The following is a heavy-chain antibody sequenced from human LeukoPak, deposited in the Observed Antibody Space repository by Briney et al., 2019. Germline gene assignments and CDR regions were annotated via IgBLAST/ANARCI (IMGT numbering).Heavy chain of an antibody. CDR1: GGSISSYY. Sequence: PSENLSLTCTVSGGSISSYYWSWIRQPPGKGLEWIGYIYYSGSTNYNPSLKSRVTISVDTSNNQFSLKLSSVTAADTAVYYCARVISGTVTTEYFDLWGRGTLVTVSS. D-gene: IGHD4-17*01. CDR2: IYYSGST. V-gene: IGHV4-59*12. CDR3: ARVISGTVTTEYFDL. J-gene: IGHJ2*01.